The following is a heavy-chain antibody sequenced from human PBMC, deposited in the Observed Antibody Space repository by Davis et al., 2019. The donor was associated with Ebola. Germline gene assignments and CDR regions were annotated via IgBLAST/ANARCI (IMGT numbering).Heavy chain of an antibody. D-gene: IGHD1-26*01. V-gene: IGHV7-4-1*02. CDR2: INTNTGNP. CDR3: ARDTEWELQFNYFDY. Sequence: ASVKVSCKASGYSFTTYGMHWVRQAPGQGLEWMGWINTNTGNPTYAKGFTGRFVFSLDTSVSTAYLQISSLKAEDTAVYYCARDTEWELQFNYFDYWGQGTLVTVSS. CDR1: GYSFTTYG. J-gene: IGHJ4*02.